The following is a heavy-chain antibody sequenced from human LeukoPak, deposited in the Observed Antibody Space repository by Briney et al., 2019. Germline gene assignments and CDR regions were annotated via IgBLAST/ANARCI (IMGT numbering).Heavy chain of an antibody. V-gene: IGHV3-23*01. CDR3: AKLDCSGSSCYQFDC. CDR2: ITGRGGST. J-gene: IGHJ4*02. CDR1: GFTFSNYA. D-gene: IGHD2-15*01. Sequence: HPGGSLRLPCAASGFTFSNYAMSWVRQAPGKGLEWVSGITGRGGSTFYADSVKGRFTISRDTSKNTLYLQMNSLRAEDTAVYYCAKLDCSGSSCYQFDCWGQGTLVTVSS.